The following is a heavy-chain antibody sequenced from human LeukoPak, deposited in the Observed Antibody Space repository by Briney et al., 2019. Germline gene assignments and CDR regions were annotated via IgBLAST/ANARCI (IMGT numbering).Heavy chain of an antibody. CDR3: AELGITMIGGV. J-gene: IGHJ6*04. V-gene: IGHV4-39*01. CDR1: GGSINTPNSY. CDR2: IYYSGNT. Sequence: SETLSLTCSVSGGSINTPNSYWGWIRQPPGKGLEWIGSIYYSGNTYDNASLKSQVSISIDTSKNQFSLRLTSVTAADTAVYYSAELGITMIGGVWGKGTTVTISS. D-gene: IGHD3-10*02.